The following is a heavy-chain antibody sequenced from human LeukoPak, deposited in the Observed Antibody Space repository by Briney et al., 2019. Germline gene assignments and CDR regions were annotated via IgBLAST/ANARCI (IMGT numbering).Heavy chain of an antibody. V-gene: IGHV3-23*01. CDR3: ASDSSGFYYPTGY. CDR1: GFTFSSYA. CDR2: ISGSGVAT. D-gene: IGHD3-22*01. Sequence: GGSLRLSCAASGFTFSSYAMSWVRQAPGKGLERVSSISGSGVATYYVDSVKGRFTISRDNSKNTLFLQMNSLRAEDTALYYCASDSSGFYYPTGYWGQGTLVTVSS. J-gene: IGHJ4*02.